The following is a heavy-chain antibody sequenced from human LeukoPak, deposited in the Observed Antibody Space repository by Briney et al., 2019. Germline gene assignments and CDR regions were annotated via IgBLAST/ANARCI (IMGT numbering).Heavy chain of an antibody. V-gene: IGHV3-74*01. CDR2: INSDGSST. J-gene: IGHJ6*03. CDR1: GFTFSSYW. CDR3: ARDPSSSWYYYYYYMAV. D-gene: IGHD6-13*01. Sequence: GGSLRLSCAASGFTFSSYWMHWVRQAPGKGLVWVSRINSDGSSTDYADSVEGRFTISRDNAKNTLYLQMNSLRAEDTAVYYCARDPSSSWYYYYYYMAVWGKGTTVTVSS.